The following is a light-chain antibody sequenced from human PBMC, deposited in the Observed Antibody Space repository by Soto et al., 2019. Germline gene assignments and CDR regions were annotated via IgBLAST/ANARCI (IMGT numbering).Light chain of an antibody. CDR3: QQYGGSHLFI. CDR2: GTS. Sequence: EIVLTQSPGTLSLSPGERATLSCRAGQTVDNKYIAWYQQKPGQAPTLLIYGTSNRAAGIPDRFSGSGSGTDFTLTISRLEPEDFAVYYCQQYGGSHLFIFGPGTKVNIK. CDR1: QTVDNKY. J-gene: IGKJ3*01. V-gene: IGKV3-20*01.